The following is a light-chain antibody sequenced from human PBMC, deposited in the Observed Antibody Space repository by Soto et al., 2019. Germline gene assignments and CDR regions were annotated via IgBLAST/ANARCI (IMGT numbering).Light chain of an antibody. Sequence: EIVLTQSPATLSLSPGESATLSCRAGQSVTAGYFAWYQQKSGQAPRLIIYKTSSRMTGVPDRFSGSGSGTDFTLTISRLEPEDFAVYFCQQYGNSPTFGQGTKVDI. J-gene: IGKJ1*01. CDR2: KTS. CDR1: QSVTAGY. V-gene: IGKV3-20*01. CDR3: QQYGNSPT.